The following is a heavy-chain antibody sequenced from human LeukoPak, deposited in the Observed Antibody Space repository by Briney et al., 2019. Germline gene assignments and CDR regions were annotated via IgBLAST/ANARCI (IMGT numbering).Heavy chain of an antibody. CDR3: AMDYADYVGYFFFDY. D-gene: IGHD4-17*01. CDR1: GFTFNNYA. J-gene: IGHJ4*02. CDR2: ISGGGETT. V-gene: IGHV3-23*01. Sequence: PGGSLRLSCAASGFTFNNYAMNWVRQAPGKGLEWVSSISGGGETTYYADSAKGRFTISRDNSQNTLYLQMNSLRAEDTAVYYCAMDYADYVGYFFFDYWGQGTLVTVSS.